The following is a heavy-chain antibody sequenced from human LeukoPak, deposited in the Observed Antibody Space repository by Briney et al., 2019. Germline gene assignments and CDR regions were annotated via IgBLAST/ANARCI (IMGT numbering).Heavy chain of an antibody. CDR1: GYTFTGYY. CDR2: INPNSGGT. D-gene: IGHD5-12*01. Sequence: ASVKVSCKASGYTFTGYYMHWVRQAPGQGLEWMGWINPNSGGTNYAQKFQGRVTTTRDTSISTAYMELSRLRSDDTAVYYCARDDGGYEAYFDYWGQGTLVTVSS. J-gene: IGHJ4*02. CDR3: ARDDGGYEAYFDY. V-gene: IGHV1-2*02.